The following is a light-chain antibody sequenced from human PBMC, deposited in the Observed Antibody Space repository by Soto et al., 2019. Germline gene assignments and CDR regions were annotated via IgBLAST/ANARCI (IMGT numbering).Light chain of an antibody. Sequence: DIQLTQSPSFLSASIGDRVTITCRASQVIGIYLAWYQQKPGKAPKLLISAASSLQSGVPSRFSGSGSGTDFTLTISSLQPEDFAIYYCQQSYNAPRTFGPGTKVDI. CDR1: QVIGIY. CDR3: QQSYNAPRT. V-gene: IGKV1-39*01. J-gene: IGKJ1*01. CDR2: AAS.